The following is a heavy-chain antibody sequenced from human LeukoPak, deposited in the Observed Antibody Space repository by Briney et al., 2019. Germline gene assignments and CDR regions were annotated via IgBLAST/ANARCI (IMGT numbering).Heavy chain of an antibody. CDR2: IIPIFGTA. Sequence: ASVKVSCKASGGTFSSYAISWVRQAPGQGLEWMGGIIPIFGTANYAQKFQGRVTMTRDTSISTAYMELSRLRSDDTAVYYCAAVGAQDSYFDYWGQGTLVTVSS. J-gene: IGHJ4*02. D-gene: IGHD1-26*01. V-gene: IGHV1-69*05. CDR1: GGTFSSYA. CDR3: AAVGAQDSYFDY.